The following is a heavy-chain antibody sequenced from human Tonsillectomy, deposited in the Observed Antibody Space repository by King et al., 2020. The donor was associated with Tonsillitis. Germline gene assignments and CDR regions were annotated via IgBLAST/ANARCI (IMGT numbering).Heavy chain of an antibody. Sequence: VQLVESGGGVVQPGKSLRLSCAASGFIFSSYAMHWVRQTPGKGLEWMAVISSDGGNKFYADSVRGRFTISRDNSKNTLYLQMNSLRGEDTAVYYCARAGVADFWSAAASFFDYWGQGTRVTVSS. CDR3: ARAGVADFWSAAASFFDY. J-gene: IGHJ4*02. D-gene: IGHD3-3*01. V-gene: IGHV3-30*01. CDR1: GFIFSSYA. CDR2: ISSDGGNK.